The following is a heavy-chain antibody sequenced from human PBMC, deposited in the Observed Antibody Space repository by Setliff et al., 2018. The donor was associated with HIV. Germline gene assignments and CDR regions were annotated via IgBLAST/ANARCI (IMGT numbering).Heavy chain of an antibody. CDR2: ISNSGKI. Sequence: LSLTCTVSGGSIRNHYWSWVRQAPGKGLEWIGYISNSGKIYYDPSLNSRVTLSADTSKNQLSMKLTSVTAAYTAVYYCARGTTSITFDYWSQGTLVTVSS. CDR3: ARGTTSITFDY. V-gene: IGHV4-59*11. CDR1: GGSIRNHY. D-gene: IGHD1-1*01. J-gene: IGHJ4*02.